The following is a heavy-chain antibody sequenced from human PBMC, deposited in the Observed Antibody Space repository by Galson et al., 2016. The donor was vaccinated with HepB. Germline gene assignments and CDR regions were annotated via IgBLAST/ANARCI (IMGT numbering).Heavy chain of an antibody. D-gene: IGHD3-9*01. J-gene: IGHJ4*02. Sequence: SLRLSCAASGFTFSNAWMSWVRQAPGKGLEWIGRIKSKSDGGTTDYAAPVKGRFTISRDDSKNALYLQMNSLKTEDTAVYYCSTDGAYYDILTAYPPPDYWGLGTLVTVSS. CDR3: STDGAYYDILTAYPPPDY. CDR2: IKSKSDGGTT. CDR1: GFTFSNAW. V-gene: IGHV3-15*01.